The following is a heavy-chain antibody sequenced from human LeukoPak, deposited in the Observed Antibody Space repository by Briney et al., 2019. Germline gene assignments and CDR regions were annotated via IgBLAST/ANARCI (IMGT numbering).Heavy chain of an antibody. J-gene: IGHJ6*02. D-gene: IGHD6-19*01. Sequence: GGSLRLSCAASGFTFSNYWMQWVRQAPGKGLEWVSAISGSGGSTYYADSVKGRFTISRDNSKNTLYLQMNSLRAEDTAVYYCAGLYSSGWRYYYYGMDVWGQGTTVTVSS. CDR1: GFTFSNYW. CDR3: AGLYSSGWRYYYYGMDV. V-gene: IGHV3-23*01. CDR2: ISGSGGST.